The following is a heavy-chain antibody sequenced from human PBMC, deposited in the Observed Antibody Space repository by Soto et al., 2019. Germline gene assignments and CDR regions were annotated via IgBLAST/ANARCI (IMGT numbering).Heavy chain of an antibody. V-gene: IGHV3-33*01. CDR3: ARAGLPYYYGMDV. J-gene: IGHJ6*02. CDR1: GFTFSSYG. CDR2: IWYDGSNK. Sequence: QVQLVESGGGVVQPGRSLRLSCAASGFTFSSYGMHWVRQAPGKGLEWVAVIWYDGSNKYYADSVKGRFTISRDNSKNPLYLQMNSLRAEDTAVYYCARAGLPYYYGMDVWGQGTTVTVSS.